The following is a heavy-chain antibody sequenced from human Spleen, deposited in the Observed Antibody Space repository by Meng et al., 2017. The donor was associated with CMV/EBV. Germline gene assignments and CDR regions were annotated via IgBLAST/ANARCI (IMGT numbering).Heavy chain of an antibody. CDR2: VSTSGSYR. V-gene: IGHV3-21*01. CDR1: GFTFSGHW. D-gene: IGHD2-8*01. Sequence: GGSLRLSCAASGFTFSGHWMSWVRQAPGKRLEWVSSVSTSGSYRYYSDSAKGRFTISRDNAKNSLYLQMNSLRVEDTAVYYCALMGYATSSGGFDVWGQGTMVTVSS. CDR3: ALMGYATSSGGFDV. J-gene: IGHJ3*01.